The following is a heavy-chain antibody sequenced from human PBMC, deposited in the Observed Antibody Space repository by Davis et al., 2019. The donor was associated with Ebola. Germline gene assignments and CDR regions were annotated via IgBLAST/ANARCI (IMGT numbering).Heavy chain of an antibody. CDR2: ISSDAVNE. J-gene: IGHJ4*02. D-gene: IGHD2/OR15-2a*01. CDR1: GFGFSSHS. Sequence: GESLKISCAASGFGFSSHSMHWVRQAPGKGLEWVAVISSDAVNEYYADSVKGRFTISRDNSRSTLNLEMRSLREEDTALYYCAIDGAGPEYYFDYWGQGTLVTVSS. CDR3: AIDGAGPEYYFDY. V-gene: IGHV3-30*03.